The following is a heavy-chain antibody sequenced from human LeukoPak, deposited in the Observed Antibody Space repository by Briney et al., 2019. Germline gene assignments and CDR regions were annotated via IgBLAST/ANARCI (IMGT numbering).Heavy chain of an antibody. J-gene: IGHJ4*02. D-gene: IGHD3-22*01. Sequence: GGSLRLSCAASGFTFDDYGMSWVRQAPGKGLEWVSGINWNGGSTGYADSVKGRFTISRDNAKNSLYLQMNSLRAEDTALHYCARVDYYDSSGYYRYYFDYWGQGTLVTISS. CDR3: ARVDYYDSSGYYRYYFDY. CDR2: INWNGGST. V-gene: IGHV3-20*04. CDR1: GFTFDDYG.